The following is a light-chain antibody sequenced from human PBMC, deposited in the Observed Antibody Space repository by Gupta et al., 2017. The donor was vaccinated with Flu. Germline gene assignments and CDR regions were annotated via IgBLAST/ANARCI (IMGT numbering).Light chain of an antibody. CDR3: QQDNSPPFT. Sequence: IHMTHSPSSLSASVGDRVTIACRASQYVNNYVAWYQQKPGKSPKSLIYAAYRLQSGVPSRFGGRGSGKDSTPTISGLQAEDVATYFCQQDNSPPFTFGRGTKVEI. CDR1: QYVNNY. V-gene: IGKV1-16*01. CDR2: AAY. J-gene: IGKJ4*01.